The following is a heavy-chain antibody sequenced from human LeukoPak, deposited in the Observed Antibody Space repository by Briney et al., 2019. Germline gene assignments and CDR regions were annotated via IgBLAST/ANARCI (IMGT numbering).Heavy chain of an antibody. CDR3: ARDLGVQLGPYPSYYYYTDV. CDR1: GYTFTGYY. Sequence: ASVKVSCKASGYTFTGYYMHWVRQAPGQGLEWMEWINPNSGGTNYAQKFQGRVTMTRDTSISTAYMELSRLRSDDTAVYYCARDLGVQLGPYPSYYYYTDVWGKGTTVTVSS. CDR2: INPNSGGT. J-gene: IGHJ6*03. D-gene: IGHD3-16*01. V-gene: IGHV1-2*02.